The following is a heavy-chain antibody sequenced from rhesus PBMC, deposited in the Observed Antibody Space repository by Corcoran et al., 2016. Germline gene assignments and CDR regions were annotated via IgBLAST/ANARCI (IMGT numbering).Heavy chain of an antibody. J-gene: IGHJ4*01. Sequence: QVQLQESGPGLVKPSETLSLTCAVSGGSISDDYYWSWIRQPPGKGLEWIGYIYGSGEGTNYNPSPKNRVTSSIDPSKNQFSLKPSSVSAADTAVYCCASHSRGGSSFDYWGQGVLVTVSS. CDR1: GGSISDDYY. CDR2: IYGSGEGT. V-gene: IGHV4-106*01. D-gene: IGHD4-29*01. CDR3: ASHSRGGSSFDY.